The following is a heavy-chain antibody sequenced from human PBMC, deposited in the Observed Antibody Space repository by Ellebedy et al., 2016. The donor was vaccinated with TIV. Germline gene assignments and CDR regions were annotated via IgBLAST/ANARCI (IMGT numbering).Heavy chain of an antibody. CDR3: ATDARNKGRCSGGSCYSLLYYYYGLDV. V-gene: IGHV1-24*01. CDR2: FGHEDGDT. Sequence: ASVKVSCKVSGYTLTELSMHWVRQAPGKGLEWMGGFGHEDGDTIYAQKFRGRVTMTEDTSTATAYMELSSLRAEDTAVYYCATDARNKGRCSGGSCYSLLYYYYGLDVWGQGTTVTVSS. CDR1: GYTLTELS. D-gene: IGHD2-15*01. J-gene: IGHJ6*02.